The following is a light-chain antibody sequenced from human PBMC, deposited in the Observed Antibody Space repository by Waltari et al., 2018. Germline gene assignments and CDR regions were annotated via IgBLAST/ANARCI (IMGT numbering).Light chain of an antibody. J-gene: IGLJ2*01. CDR1: SSDVGGYNY. CDR3: CSYAGSFVV. Sequence: QSALTQPRSVSGSPGQSVTIPCTGTSSDVGGYNYASWYQQHPGKATKLRVYDVSKRPSGVPDRFSGSKSGNTASLTISGLQAEDEADYYCCSYAGSFVVFGGGTKLTVL. V-gene: IGLV2-11*01. CDR2: DVS.